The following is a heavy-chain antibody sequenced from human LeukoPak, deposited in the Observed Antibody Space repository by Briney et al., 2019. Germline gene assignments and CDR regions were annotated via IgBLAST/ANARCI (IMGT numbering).Heavy chain of an antibody. D-gene: IGHD5-18*01. V-gene: IGHV3-7*01. CDR1: GFTFSSSW. CDR2: IKQDGSEK. Sequence: GGSLRLSCAASGFTFSSSWMSWVRQAPGKGLEWVANIKQDGSEKNYVDSVKGRFTISRDNAKKSLYLQMNSLSAEDTAVYYCARESRGYSDWGQGTLVTVSS. J-gene: IGHJ4*02. CDR3: ARESRGYSD.